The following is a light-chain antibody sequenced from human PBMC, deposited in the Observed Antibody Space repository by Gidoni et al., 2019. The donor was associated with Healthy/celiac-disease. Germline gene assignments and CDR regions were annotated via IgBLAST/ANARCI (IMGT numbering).Light chain of an antibody. CDR3: EEYGSSPSARCS. Sequence: EIVLTLSPVPLSLSPGERATLSCRPSQRVSSSYVAGYQQQPGQAPRLLIYGASSRATGIPDRFSGSGSGTDFTLTISRLDPEDGAVYYCEEYGSSPSARCSFGQGTKLEIK. CDR2: GAS. J-gene: IGKJ2*04. CDR1: QRVSSSY. V-gene: IGKV3-20*01.